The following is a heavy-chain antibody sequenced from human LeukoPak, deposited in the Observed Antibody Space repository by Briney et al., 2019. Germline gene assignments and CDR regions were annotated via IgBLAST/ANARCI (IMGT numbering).Heavy chain of an antibody. V-gene: IGHV3-23*01. CDR2: ISGSGGST. CDR3: AKPTHITIFGVVIDYFDY. CDR1: GFTFSSYA. Sequence: PGGSLRLSCGASGFTFSSYAMSWVRQAPGKGLEWVSAISGSGGSTYYADSVKGRFTISRDNSKNTLYLQMNSLRAEDTAVYYCAKPTHITIFGVVIDYFDYWGQGTLVTVSS. J-gene: IGHJ4*02. D-gene: IGHD3-3*01.